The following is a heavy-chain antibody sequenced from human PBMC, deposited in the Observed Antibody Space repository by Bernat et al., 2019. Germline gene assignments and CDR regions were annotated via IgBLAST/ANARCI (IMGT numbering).Heavy chain of an antibody. CDR1: GFSLSTSGVG. V-gene: IGHV2-5*02. J-gene: IGHJ5*02. Sequence: QITLKESGPTLVKPTQTLTLTCTFSGFSLSTSGVGVGWIRQPPGKALEWLALIYWDDDKRYSPSLKNRLTITKDTSKNQVVLTMTNMDPVDTATYYCAHISPGVVGSATFNWFDPWGQGTLVTVSS. CDR2: IYWDDDK. D-gene: IGHD2-21*01. CDR3: AHISPGVVGSATFNWFDP.